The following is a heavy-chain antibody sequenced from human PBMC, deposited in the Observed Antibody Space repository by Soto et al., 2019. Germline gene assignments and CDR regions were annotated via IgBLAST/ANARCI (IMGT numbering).Heavy chain of an antibody. D-gene: IGHD5-12*01. CDR1: GGSIRSYY. J-gene: IGHJ5*02. Sequence: SETLSLTCTVSGGSIRSYYWSWIRQPPGKGLEWIGYIYYSGSTNYNPSLKSRVTISVDTSKNQFSLKLSSVTAADTAVYYCARQGSGYAIENWFDPWGQGTLVTVSS. CDR3: ARQGSGYAIENWFDP. V-gene: IGHV4-59*08. CDR2: IYYSGST.